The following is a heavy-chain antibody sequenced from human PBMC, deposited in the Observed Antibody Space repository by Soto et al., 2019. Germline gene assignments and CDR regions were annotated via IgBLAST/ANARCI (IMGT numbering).Heavy chain of an antibody. V-gene: IGHV1-69*13. D-gene: IGHD2-2*02. Sequence: SVKVSCKASGGTFSSYAISWVRQAPGQGLEWMGGIIPIFGTANYAQKFQGRVTITADESTSTAYMELSSLRSEDTAVYYCAREGYCISTSCYSGDAFDIWGQ. CDR3: AREGYCISTSCYSGDAFDI. CDR2: IIPIFGTA. J-gene: IGHJ3*02. CDR1: GGTFSSYA.